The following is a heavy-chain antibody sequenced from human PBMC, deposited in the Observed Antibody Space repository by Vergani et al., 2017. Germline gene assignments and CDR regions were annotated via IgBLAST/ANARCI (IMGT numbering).Heavy chain of an antibody. D-gene: IGHD2-2*01. Sequence: EVQLVESGGGLVKPGGSLRLSCAASRFTFSSYHMNWVRQAPGKGLEWVSSISSSSSYIYYADSVKGRFTISRDNAKNSLYLQMNSLRAEDTAVYYCARDGGYCSSSSISCESIPFFYYYYMVVWGKGTTVTVSS. CDR3: ARDGGYCSSSSISCESIPFFYYYYMVV. CDR1: RFTFSSYH. CDR2: ISSSSSYI. J-gene: IGHJ6*03. V-gene: IGHV3-21*01.